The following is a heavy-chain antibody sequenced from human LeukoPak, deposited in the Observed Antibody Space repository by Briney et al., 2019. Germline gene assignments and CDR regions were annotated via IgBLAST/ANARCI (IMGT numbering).Heavy chain of an antibody. D-gene: IGHD3-22*01. CDR1: GYTLTELS. CDR2: FDPEDGET. Sequence: ASVKVSCKVSGYTLTELSMHWVRQAPGKGLEWMGGFDPEDGETIYAQKFQGRVTMTEDTSTDTAYMELSSLRSEDTAVYYCARDPALYYRFSGYYMDVWGKGTTVTVSS. V-gene: IGHV1-24*01. CDR3: ARDPALYYRFSGYYMDV. J-gene: IGHJ6*03.